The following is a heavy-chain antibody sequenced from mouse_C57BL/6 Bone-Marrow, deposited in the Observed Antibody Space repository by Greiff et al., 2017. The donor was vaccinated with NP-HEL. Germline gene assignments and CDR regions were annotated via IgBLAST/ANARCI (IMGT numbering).Heavy chain of an antibody. V-gene: IGHV5-2*01. CDR2: INSDGGST. CDR1: EYEFPSHD. J-gene: IGHJ3*01. CDR3: ARLDDGYFWFAY. Sequence: EVKVVESGGGLVQPGESLKLSCESNEYEFPSHDMSWVRKTPEKRLELVAAINSDGGSTYYPDPMERRFIISRDNTKKTLYLQISSLRSEDTALYYCARLDDGYFWFAYWGQGTLVTVSA. D-gene: IGHD2-3*01.